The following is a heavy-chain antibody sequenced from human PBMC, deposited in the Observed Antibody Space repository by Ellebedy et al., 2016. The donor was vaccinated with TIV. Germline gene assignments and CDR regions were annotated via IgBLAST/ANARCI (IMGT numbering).Heavy chain of an antibody. CDR2: IYHSGST. CDR3: ARMTSRGFSTPAY. D-gene: IGHD5-12*01. J-gene: IGHJ4*02. Sequence: SETLSLXXSVSGYSIRSGYYWGWIRQPPGKGLEWIGNIYHSGSTYYNPSLRSRVTLSLDTSKNQMSLKVTSVTAADTAIYYCARMTSRGFSTPAYWGQGTLVTVSS. CDR1: GYSIRSGYY. V-gene: IGHV4-38-2*02.